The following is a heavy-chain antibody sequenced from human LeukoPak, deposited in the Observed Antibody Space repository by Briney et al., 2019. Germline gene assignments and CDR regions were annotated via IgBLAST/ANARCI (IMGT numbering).Heavy chain of an antibody. J-gene: IGHJ4*02. V-gene: IGHV3-9*01. CDR1: GFTFDDYA. CDR3: AKDSEIAAAGLNFDY. Sequence: GRSLRLSCAASGFTFDDYAMHWVRQAPGKGLEWVSGISWNSGSISYADSVNGRFTISRNNDKNSLYLQMNSLRAEDTALYYCAKDSEIAAAGLNFDYWGQGTLVTVSS. CDR2: ISWNSGSI. D-gene: IGHD6-13*01.